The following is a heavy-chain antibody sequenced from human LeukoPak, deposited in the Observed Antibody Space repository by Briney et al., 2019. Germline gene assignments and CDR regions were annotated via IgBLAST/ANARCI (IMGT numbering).Heavy chain of an antibody. J-gene: IGHJ4*02. V-gene: IGHV7-4-1*02. CDR1: GYTFTSYA. D-gene: IGHD4-17*01. CDR2: INTNTGNP. Sequence: ASVEVSCKASGYTFTSYAMNWVRQAPGQGLEWMGWINTNTGNPTYAQGFTGRFVFSLDTSVSTAYLQISSLKAEDTAVYYCARGPFYGDYVLPVDYWGQGTLVTVSS. CDR3: ARGPFYGDYVLPVDY.